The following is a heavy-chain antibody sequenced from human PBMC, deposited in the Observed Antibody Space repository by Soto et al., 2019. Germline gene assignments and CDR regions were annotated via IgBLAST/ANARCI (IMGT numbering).Heavy chain of an antibody. CDR3: ARFFGSINDSWSGYPDAFDI. CDR1: GYTFTSYG. CDR2: ISAYNGNT. J-gene: IGHJ3*02. V-gene: IGHV1-18*01. Sequence: SVKVSCKASGYTFTSYGISWVRQPPGQGLEWMGWISAYNGNTNYAQKLQGRVTMTTDTSTSTAYMELRSLRSDDTAVYYCARFFGSINDSWSGYPDAFDIWGQGTMATVSS. D-gene: IGHD3-3*01.